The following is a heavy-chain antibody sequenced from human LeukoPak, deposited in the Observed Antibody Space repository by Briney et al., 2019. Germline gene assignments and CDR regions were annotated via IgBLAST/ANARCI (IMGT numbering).Heavy chain of an antibody. CDR2: IDWKGRPT. D-gene: IGHD6-19*01. J-gene: IGHJ5*02. V-gene: IGHV3-20*04. CDR1: GFSFDDYD. CDR3: AREVYRIGVGGFDP. Sequence: PGGSLRLSCAASGFSFDDYDMAWLRQAPGKGLEWVSDIDWKGRPTPYADSVKGRFTISRDNAQKSLYLQMDSLRAEDTALYYCAREVYRIGVGGFDPWGQGTLVIVSS.